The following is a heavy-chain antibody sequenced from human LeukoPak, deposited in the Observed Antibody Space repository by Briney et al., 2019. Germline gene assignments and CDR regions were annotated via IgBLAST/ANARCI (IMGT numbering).Heavy chain of an antibody. CDR3: ARGPLSNGSGSYYKYYYYYYMDV. V-gene: IGHV3-7*01. CDR1: GFTFSSYW. J-gene: IGHJ6*03. D-gene: IGHD3-10*01. Sequence: GGSLRLSCAASGFTFSSYWMSWVRQAPGKGLEWVANIKQDGSEKYYVDSVKGRFTISRDNAKNSLYLQMNSLRAEDTAVYYCARGPLSNGSGSYYKYYYYYYMDVWGKGTTVTISS. CDR2: IKQDGSEK.